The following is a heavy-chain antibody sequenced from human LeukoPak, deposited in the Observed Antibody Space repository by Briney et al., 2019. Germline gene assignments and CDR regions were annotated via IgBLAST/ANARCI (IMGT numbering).Heavy chain of an antibody. D-gene: IGHD3-9*01. V-gene: IGHV3-74*01. J-gene: IGHJ4*02. CDR1: GFTFSSYW. CDR2: INSDGSST. Sequence: GGSLRLSCGASGFTFSSYWMHWVRQAPGKGLVWVSRINSDGSSTSYADSVKGRFTISRDNAKNTLYLQMNSLRAEDTAVYYCAREPYDILTGYYGHCDYWGQGTLVTVSS. CDR3: AREPYDILTGYYGHCDY.